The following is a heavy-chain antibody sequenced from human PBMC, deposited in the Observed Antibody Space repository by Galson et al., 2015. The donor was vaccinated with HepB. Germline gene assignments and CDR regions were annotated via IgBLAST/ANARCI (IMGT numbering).Heavy chain of an antibody. J-gene: IGHJ4*02. D-gene: IGHD4-11*01. CDR2: IIPNFGTA. V-gene: IGHV1-69*13. CDR1: GGTFSGFS. Sequence: SVKVSCKASGGTFSGFSMTWVRQAPGQGLEWMGGIIPNFGTANYAQRFKGRVTMTADESTRTAFLEVRSLTSEDTATYYCASRRCSNWEYLDYWGQGSLVTASS. CDR3: ASRRCSNWEYLDY.